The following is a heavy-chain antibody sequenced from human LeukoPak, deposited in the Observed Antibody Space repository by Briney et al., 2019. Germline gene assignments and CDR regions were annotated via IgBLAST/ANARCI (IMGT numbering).Heavy chain of an antibody. CDR2: LYYSGRT. V-gene: IGHV4-31*03. J-gene: IGHJ3*02. CDR1: GVPISRGGYY. Sequence: SETLPLTCTVSGVPISRGGYYWSWIRQHPGKGLEGIGYLYYSGRTYYHPSLKSRVTISVDTSKNQFSLELSSVTAADAAVYYCARDREYDSRGYYYRAGLFDIWAQGTMVSVPS. D-gene: IGHD3-22*01. CDR3: ARDREYDSRGYYYRAGLFDI.